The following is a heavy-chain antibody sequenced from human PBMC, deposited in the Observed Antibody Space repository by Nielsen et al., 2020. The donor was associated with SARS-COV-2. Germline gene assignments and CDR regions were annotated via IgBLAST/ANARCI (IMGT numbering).Heavy chain of an antibody. Sequence: GESLKISCAASGFTFSSYGMHWVRQAPGKGLEWVAVIWYDGSNKYYADSVKGRFTISRDNSKNTLYLQMNSLRAEDTAVYYCAKAGSDAFDIWGQGTMVTVSS. D-gene: IGHD3-10*01. CDR1: GFTFSSYG. CDR2: IWYDGSNK. J-gene: IGHJ3*02. CDR3: AKAGSDAFDI. V-gene: IGHV3-33*06.